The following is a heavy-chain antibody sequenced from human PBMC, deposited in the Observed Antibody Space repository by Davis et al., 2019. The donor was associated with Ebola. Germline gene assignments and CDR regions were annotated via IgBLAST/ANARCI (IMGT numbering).Heavy chain of an antibody. J-gene: IGHJ4*02. Sequence: GESLKISCAASGFTFDDYAMHWVRQAPGKGLEWVSAISGSGGSTYYADSVKGRFTISRDNSKNTLYLQMNSLRAEDTAVYYCAKRVGTYSSSWYYFDYWGQGTLVTVSS. CDR2: ISGSGGST. D-gene: IGHD6-13*01. V-gene: IGHV3-23*01. CDR3: AKRVGTYSSSWYYFDY. CDR1: GFTFDDYA.